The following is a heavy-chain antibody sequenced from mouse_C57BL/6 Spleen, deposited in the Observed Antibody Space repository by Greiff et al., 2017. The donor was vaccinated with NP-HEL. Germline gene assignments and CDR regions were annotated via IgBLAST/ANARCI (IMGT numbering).Heavy chain of an antibody. Sequence: EVQLQESGPGLVKPSQSLSLTCSVTGYSITSGYYWNWIRQFPGNKLEWMGYISYDGSNNYNPSLKNRISITRDTSKNQFFLKLNSVTTEDTATYYCARNYGYDGGFDYWGQGTTLTVSS. V-gene: IGHV3-6*01. CDR1: GYSITSGYY. CDR2: ISYDGSN. CDR3: ARNYGYDGGFDY. D-gene: IGHD2-2*01. J-gene: IGHJ2*01.